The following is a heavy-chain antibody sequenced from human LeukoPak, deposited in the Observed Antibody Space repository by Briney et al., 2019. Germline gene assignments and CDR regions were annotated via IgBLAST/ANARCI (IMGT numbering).Heavy chain of an antibody. J-gene: IGHJ5*02. CDR1: GFTFSNYA. CDR3: AKDQAGTARTLNWFDP. CDR2: ITGSGGYT. D-gene: IGHD6-13*01. V-gene: IGHV3-23*01. Sequence: GGSLRLSCAASGFTFSNYAMSWVRQAPGKGLEWVSAITGSGGYTYYTDSMKGRFTISRGNSKNTLYLQMNSPRAADTAVYYCAKDQAGTARTLNWFDPWGQGTLVTVSS.